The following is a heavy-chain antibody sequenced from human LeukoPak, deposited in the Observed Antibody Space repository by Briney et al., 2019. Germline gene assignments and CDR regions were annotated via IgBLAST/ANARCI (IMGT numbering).Heavy chain of an antibody. CDR1: GGSISSGSFY. D-gene: IGHD1-26*01. CDR2: IYTSGGT. V-gene: IGHV4-61*02. CDR3: VTDRSGSYDY. J-gene: IGHJ4*02. Sequence: SQTLSLTCTVSGGSISSGSFYWSWMRQPAGKGLEWIGRIYTSGGTNYNPSLKSRVTMSIDTSKNQFSLKLYSVTAADTAVYYCVTDRSGSYDYWGQGILVTVSS.